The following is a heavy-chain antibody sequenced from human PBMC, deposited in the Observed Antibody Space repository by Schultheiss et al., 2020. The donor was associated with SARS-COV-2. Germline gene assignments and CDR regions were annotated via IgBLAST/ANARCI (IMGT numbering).Heavy chain of an antibody. D-gene: IGHD3-3*01. V-gene: IGHV1-58*01. Sequence: SVKVSCKASGFTFTSSAVQWVRQARGQRLEWIGWIVVGSGNTNYAQKFQERVTITRDMSTSTAYMELSSLRSEDTAVYYCARDRYDFWSGYVSFWYFDLWGRGTLVTVSS. CDR1: GFTFTSSA. J-gene: IGHJ2*01. CDR2: IVVGSGNT. CDR3: ARDRYDFWSGYVSFWYFDL.